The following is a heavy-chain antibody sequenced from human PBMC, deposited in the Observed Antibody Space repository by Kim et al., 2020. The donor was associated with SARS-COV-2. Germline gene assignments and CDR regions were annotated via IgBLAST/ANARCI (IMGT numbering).Heavy chain of an antibody. Sequence: GGSLRLSCAASGFTFSSYWMHWVRQAPGKGLVWVSRINSDGSSTSYADSVKGRFTISRDNAKNTLYLQMNSLRAEDTAVYYCAGGYSYGYDAFDIWGQGTMVTVSS. CDR1: GFTFSSYW. CDR2: INSDGSST. V-gene: IGHV3-74*01. D-gene: IGHD5-18*01. CDR3: AGGYSYGYDAFDI. J-gene: IGHJ3*02.